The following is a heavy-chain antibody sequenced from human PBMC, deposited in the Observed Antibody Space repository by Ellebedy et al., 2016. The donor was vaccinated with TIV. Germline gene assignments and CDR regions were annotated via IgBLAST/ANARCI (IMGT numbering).Heavy chain of an antibody. CDR1: GYTFTNYY. CDR2: IDPSDGVT. V-gene: IGHV1-46*01. CDR3: AREARGTGGFDP. D-gene: IGHD2-8*02. Sequence: AASVTVSCKASGYTFTNYYIHWVRQAPGQGLAWMGIIDPSDGVTNYPQKFQGRVTMTRDTSTSTLYMQLISLRSEDTAVYYCAREARGTGGFDPWGQGTLVTVSS. J-gene: IGHJ5*02.